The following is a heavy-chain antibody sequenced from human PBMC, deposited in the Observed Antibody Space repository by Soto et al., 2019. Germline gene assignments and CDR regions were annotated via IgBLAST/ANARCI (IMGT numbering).Heavy chain of an antibody. D-gene: IGHD3-9*01. J-gene: IGHJ4*02. CDR3: ARAPLPPVLRYFDWLPEY. Sequence: PGGSLRLSCAASGFTFSSYSMNWVRQAPGKGLEWVSSISSSSSYIYYADSVKGRFTISRDNAKNSLYLQMNSLRSDDTAVYYCARAPLPPVLRYFDWLPEYWGRGTLVTVSS. CDR1: GFTFSSYS. CDR2: ISSSSSYI. V-gene: IGHV3-21*04.